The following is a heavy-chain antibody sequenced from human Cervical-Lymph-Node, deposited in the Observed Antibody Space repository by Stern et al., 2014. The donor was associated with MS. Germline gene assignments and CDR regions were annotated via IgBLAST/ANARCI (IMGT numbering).Heavy chain of an antibody. V-gene: IGHV1-69*01. CDR1: GGTFSDYG. Sequence: QVQLVESGAEVKKPGSSVKVSCKASGGTFSDYGISWVRQAPRQGLEWMGGIIPVFGTANYAQKFQGRVTLIADECTSTAYMELISLRAEDTAVYYCARDSDLGNGGYGMDVWGQGTTITVSS. CDR2: IIPVFGTA. D-gene: IGHD5-12*01. CDR3: ARDSDLGNGGYGMDV. J-gene: IGHJ6*02.